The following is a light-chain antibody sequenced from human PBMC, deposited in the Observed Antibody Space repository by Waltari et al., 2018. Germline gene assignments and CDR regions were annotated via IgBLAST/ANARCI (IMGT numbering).Light chain of an antibody. V-gene: IGKV1-17*01. CDR2: IAS. CDR3: LQYNSFPWT. J-gene: IGKJ1*01. Sequence: DIQMTQSPSSLSASVVDRVTITCRASQGIRNDLDWYQQKPGKAPKRLIYIASSLQSGVPSRFSGSGSGIEFTLTISSLQPEDFATYYCLQYNSFPWTFGQGTKVEIK. CDR1: QGIRND.